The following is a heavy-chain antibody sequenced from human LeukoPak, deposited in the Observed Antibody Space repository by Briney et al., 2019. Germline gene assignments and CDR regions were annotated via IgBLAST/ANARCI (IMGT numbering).Heavy chain of an antibody. D-gene: IGHD4-17*01. CDR3: ATKSPDYGDYGNWFDP. CDR2: MNPNSGNT. CDR1: GGTFSSYA. J-gene: IGHJ5*02. Sequence: ASVKVSCKASGGTFSSYAISWVRQATGQGLEWMGWMNPNSGNTGYAQKFQGRVTMTRNTSISTAYMELSSLRSEDTAVYHCATKSPDYGDYGNWFDPWGQGTLVTVSS. V-gene: IGHV1-8*02.